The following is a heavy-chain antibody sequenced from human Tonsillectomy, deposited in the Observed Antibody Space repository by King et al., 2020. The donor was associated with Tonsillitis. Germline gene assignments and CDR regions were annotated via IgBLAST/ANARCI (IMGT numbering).Heavy chain of an antibody. CDR1: GFTFSSYA. CDR3: AKGGRWLQDYYFDY. CDR2: ISGSGGST. V-gene: IGHV3-23*04. J-gene: IGHJ4*02. Sequence: VQLVESGGGLIQPGGSLSLSCAASGFTFSSYAMTWVRQAPGKGLEWVSAISGSGGSTYYADSVKGRFIISRDNFRNMQFLQMNSLRAEDSAVYYCAKGGRWLQDYYFDYWGQGTLVTVSS. D-gene: IGHD5-24*01.